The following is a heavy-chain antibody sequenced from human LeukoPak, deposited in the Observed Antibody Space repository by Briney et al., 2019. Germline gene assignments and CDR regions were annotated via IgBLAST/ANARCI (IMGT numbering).Heavy chain of an antibody. J-gene: IGHJ4*02. CDR1: GGSFSGYY. D-gene: IGHD6-13*01. Sequence: SGTLSLTCAVYGGSFSGYYWSWIRQPPGKGLEWIGEINHSGSTNYNPSLKRRVTTSLDTSKSQFSLKLNSRTAADTAVYFCARGGIVTAGTKCLNYWGQGTLVSVSS. CDR3: ARGGIVTAGTKCLNY. CDR2: INHSGST. V-gene: IGHV4-34*01.